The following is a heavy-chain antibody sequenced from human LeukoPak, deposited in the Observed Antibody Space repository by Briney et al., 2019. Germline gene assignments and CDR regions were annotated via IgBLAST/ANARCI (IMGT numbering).Heavy chain of an antibody. V-gene: IGHV4-59*01. J-gene: IGHJ4*02. CDR2: IYYSGST. D-gene: IGHD6-13*01. CDR1: GGSISSYY. Sequence: SETLSLTCTVSGGSISSYYWSWIRQPPGKGLEWIGYIYYSGSTNYNPSLKSRVTISVDTSKNQFSLKLSSVTSADTAVYYSAATLIAATLDYWGQGTLVTVSS. CDR3: AATLIAATLDY.